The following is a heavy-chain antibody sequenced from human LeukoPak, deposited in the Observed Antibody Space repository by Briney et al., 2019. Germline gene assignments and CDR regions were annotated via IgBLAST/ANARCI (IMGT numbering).Heavy chain of an antibody. CDR3: ARDRGSSGYYGGWFDP. CDR2: IYTSGST. CDR1: GGSISSYY. J-gene: IGHJ5*02. D-gene: IGHD3-22*01. V-gene: IGHV4-4*07. Sequence: SETLSFTCTVSGGSISSYYWSWIRQPAGKGLEWIGRIYTSGSTNYNPSLKSRVTISVDKSKNQFSLKLSSVTAADTAVYYCARDRGSSGYYGGWFDPWGQGTLVTVSS.